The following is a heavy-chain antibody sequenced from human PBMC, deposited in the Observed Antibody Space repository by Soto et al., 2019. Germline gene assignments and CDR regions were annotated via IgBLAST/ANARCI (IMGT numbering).Heavy chain of an antibody. CDR1: GGSISSYY. CDR2: IYYSGST. CDR3: ASGLLNGTRFDY. Sequence: SLTCTVSGGSISSYYWSWIRQPPGKGLEWIGYIYYSGSTNYNPSLKSRVTISVDTSKNQFSLKLSSVTAADTAVYYCASGLLNGTRFDYWGQGTLVTVSS. D-gene: IGHD3-22*01. J-gene: IGHJ4*02. V-gene: IGHV4-59*01.